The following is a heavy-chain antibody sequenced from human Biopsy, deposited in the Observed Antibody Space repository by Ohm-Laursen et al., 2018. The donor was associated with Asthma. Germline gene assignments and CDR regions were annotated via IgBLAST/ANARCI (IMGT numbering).Heavy chain of an antibody. CDR2: HDHEEGGT. J-gene: IGHJ4*02. D-gene: IGHD4-17*01. Sequence: VSSVNVSCKISGYSLTDLSMHWVRQAPGQGLAGMGGHDHEEGGTVNARRFQGRVTMTEDTSTDTAYMELSSLSSDDTAVYYCASDFPKDYVRYNFQFWGQGTLVTVSS. CDR1: GYSLTDLS. V-gene: IGHV1-24*01. CDR3: ASDFPKDYVRYNFQF.